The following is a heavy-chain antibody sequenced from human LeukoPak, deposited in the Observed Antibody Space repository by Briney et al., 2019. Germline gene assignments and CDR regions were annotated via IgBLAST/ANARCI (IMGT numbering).Heavy chain of an antibody. CDR2: ISAYNGNT. Sequence: GASVKVSCKASGYTFTSYGISWVQQAPGQGLEWMGWISAYNGNTNYAQKLQGRVTMTTDTSTSTAYMELRSLRSDDTAVYYCARDLGPSGYENWYFDLWGRGTLVTVSS. V-gene: IGHV1-18*01. D-gene: IGHD5-12*01. CDR1: GYTFTSYG. J-gene: IGHJ2*01. CDR3: ARDLGPSGYENWYFDL.